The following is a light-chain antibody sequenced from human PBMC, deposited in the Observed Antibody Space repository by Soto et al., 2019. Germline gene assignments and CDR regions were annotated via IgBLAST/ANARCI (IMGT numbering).Light chain of an antibody. CDR3: QKYNSAPWT. J-gene: IGKJ1*01. CDR2: AAS. CDR1: QDISNS. Sequence: DIQMTQSPSSLSASVGDRVTITCRASQDISNSLAWYQQKAGKVPKLLIYAASTLQSGVPARFSGSGSGAECTLTISSLHPEDVATYYGQKYNSAPWTFGQGTKVEIK. V-gene: IGKV1-27*01.